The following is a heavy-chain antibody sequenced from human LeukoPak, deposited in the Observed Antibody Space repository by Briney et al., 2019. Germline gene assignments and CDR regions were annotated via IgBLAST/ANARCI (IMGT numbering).Heavy chain of an antibody. V-gene: IGHV4-4*02. CDR1: GGSISSSNW. Sequence: PSGTLSLTCAVSGGSISSSNWWSWVRQPPGKGLEWIGEIYHSGSTNYNPSLKSRVTISVDMSKNQFSLKMSSVTAADTAVYYCARAYSSSWYWDWFDPWGQGTLVTVSS. J-gene: IGHJ5*02. D-gene: IGHD6-13*01. CDR2: IYHSGST. CDR3: ARAYSSSWYWDWFDP.